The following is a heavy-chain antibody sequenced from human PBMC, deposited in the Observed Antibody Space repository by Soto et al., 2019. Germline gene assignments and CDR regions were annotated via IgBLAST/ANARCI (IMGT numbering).Heavy chain of an antibody. CDR2: LSDGGGST. D-gene: IGHD2-2*01. CDR3: AKEGNTSPYNWFDP. Sequence: XGSLRLSSAASGFTFSNYAMSWVRQAPGKGLEWVSGLSDGGGSTFYADSVKGRFTISRDNAKNTLYLQMSSLRAEDTAVYYCAKEGNTSPYNWFDPWGQGTLVTVSS. CDR1: GFTFSNYA. V-gene: IGHV3-23*01. J-gene: IGHJ5*02.